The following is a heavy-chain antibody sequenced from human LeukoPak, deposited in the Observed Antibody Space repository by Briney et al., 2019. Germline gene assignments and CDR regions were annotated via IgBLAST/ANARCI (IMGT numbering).Heavy chain of an antibody. CDR2: ISYDGSNK. J-gene: IGHJ4*02. D-gene: IGHD2-2*01. CDR1: GFTFSSYG. V-gene: IGHV3-30*18. Sequence: GGSLRLSCAASGFTFSSYGMHWVRQATGKGLEWVAVISYDGSNKYYADSVKGRFTISRDNSKNTLYLQMNSLRAEDTAVYYCAKGHAVYCSSTSCYVDYWGQGTLVTVSS. CDR3: AKGHAVYCSSTSCYVDY.